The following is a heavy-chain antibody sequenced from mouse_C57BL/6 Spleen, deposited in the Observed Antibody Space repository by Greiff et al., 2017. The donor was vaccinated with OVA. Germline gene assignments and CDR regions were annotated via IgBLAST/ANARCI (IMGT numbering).Heavy chain of an antibody. J-gene: IGHJ2*01. Sequence: SGAELVRPGASVKMSCKASGYTFTSYNMHWVKQTPRQGLEWIGAIYPGNGDTSSNQKFKGKATLTVDKSSSTAYMQLSSLTSEDSAVYFCARAYYYGSSYYFDYWGQGTTLTVSS. CDR2: IYPGNGDT. CDR1: GYTFTSYN. D-gene: IGHD1-1*01. V-gene: IGHV1-12*01. CDR3: ARAYYYGSSYYFDY.